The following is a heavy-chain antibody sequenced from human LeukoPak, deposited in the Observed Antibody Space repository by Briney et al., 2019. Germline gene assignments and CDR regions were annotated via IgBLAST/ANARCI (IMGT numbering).Heavy chain of an antibody. CDR1: GGSISGYY. D-gene: IGHD1-26*01. J-gene: IGHJ5*02. CDR2: IYYSGST. CDR3: ARDPHGSYHWFDP. Sequence: SETLSLTCTVSGGSISGYYWSWIRQPPGKGLEWIGYIYYSGSTNYNPSLKSRVTISVDTSKNQFSLKLSPVTAADTAVYYCARDPHGSYHWFDPWGQGTLVTVSS. V-gene: IGHV4-59*01.